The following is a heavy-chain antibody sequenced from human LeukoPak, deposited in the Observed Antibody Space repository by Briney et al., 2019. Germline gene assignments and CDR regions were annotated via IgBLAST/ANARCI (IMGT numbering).Heavy chain of an antibody. J-gene: IGHJ4*02. CDR2: IYYKGNT. V-gene: IGHV4-39*07. CDR1: GGSISSRSYF. CDR3: ARVGESYYGGRVFDY. Sequence: SETLSLTCTVSGGSISSRSYFWGWIRQPPGKGLEWIGSIYYKGNTYFNPSLKSRVTISEDTSKNQFSLKVNSLTAADTAVYYRARVGESYYGGRVFDYWGQGTLVTVSS. D-gene: IGHD1-26*01.